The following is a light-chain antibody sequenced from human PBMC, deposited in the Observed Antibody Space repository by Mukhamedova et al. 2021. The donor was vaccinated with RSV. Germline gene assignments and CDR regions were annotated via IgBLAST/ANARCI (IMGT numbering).Light chain of an antibody. Sequence: GERATLSCRASQSVSSNLAWYQQKPGQAPRLLNYGASTRATGIPARFSGSGSGTEFTLTISSMQSEDFAVYYCQQYNNWPYTFGQ. CDR2: GAS. CDR1: QSVSSN. J-gene: IGKJ2*01. CDR3: QQYNNWPYT. V-gene: IGKV3-15*01.